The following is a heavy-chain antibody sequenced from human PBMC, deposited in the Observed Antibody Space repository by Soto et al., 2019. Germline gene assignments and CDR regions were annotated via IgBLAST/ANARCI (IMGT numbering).Heavy chain of an antibody. D-gene: IGHD3-3*01. J-gene: IGHJ3*02. CDR3: ARDYSIFGIGSVRRRYDAFDI. Sequence: QVQLQESGPGLVKPSQTLSLTCTVSGGSLSNGNYYWSWIRQPPGKGLEWIGYIYNSGSTYYNPSLKSRTTMSIDTSKNQFSLMLSSVTAADTAVYFCARDYSIFGIGSVRRRYDAFDIWGQGTLVTVSS. CDR2: IYNSGST. CDR1: GGSLSNGNYY. V-gene: IGHV4-30-4*01.